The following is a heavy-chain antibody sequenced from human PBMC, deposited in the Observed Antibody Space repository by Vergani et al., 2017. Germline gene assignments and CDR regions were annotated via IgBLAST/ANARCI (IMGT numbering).Heavy chain of an antibody. J-gene: IGHJ5*02. CDR2: IGGSSGIT. Sequence: EVQLLESGGGLVQPGGSLRLSCAASVFTFSSYAMSWVRQGPGQGREWVSAIGGSSGITSSADSVKGLFTISRDNSKNALYLQMNSLRAEDTAVYYCAKSPGVRGPTWFDPWGQGTLVTVSS. CDR3: AKSPGVRGPTWFDP. D-gene: IGHD3-10*01. CDR1: VFTFSSYA. V-gene: IGHV3-23*01.